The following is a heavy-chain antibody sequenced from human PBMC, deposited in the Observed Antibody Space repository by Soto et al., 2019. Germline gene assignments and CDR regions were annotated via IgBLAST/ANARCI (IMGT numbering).Heavy chain of an antibody. Sequence: GSLRLSCAASGFTFSSYGMHWVRQAPGKGLEWVAVISYDGSNKYYADSVKGRFTISRDNSKNTLYLQMNSLRAEDTAVYYCAKDGYCSGGSCYDDYYYGMDVWGQGTTVTVSS. CDR3: AKDGYCSGGSCYDDYYYGMDV. CDR1: GFTFSSYG. D-gene: IGHD2-15*01. CDR2: ISYDGSNK. V-gene: IGHV3-30*18. J-gene: IGHJ6*02.